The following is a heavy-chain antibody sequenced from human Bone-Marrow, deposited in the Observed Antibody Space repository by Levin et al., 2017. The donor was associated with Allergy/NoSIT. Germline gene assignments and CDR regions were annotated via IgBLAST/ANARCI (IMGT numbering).Heavy chain of an antibody. CDR2: ISGSGGDT. V-gene: IGHV3-23*01. J-gene: IGHJ4*02. CDR3: TKGWIVGTLIEY. Sequence: PGGSLRLSCAASGYIFSNYAMSWVRQAPGKGLEWVSSISGSGGDTYNTDSVRGRFTISRDNSKNTLYLQMHSLRAEDTAVYYCTKGWIVGTLIEYWGQGTLVTVSS. D-gene: IGHD3-3*01. CDR1: GYIFSNYA.